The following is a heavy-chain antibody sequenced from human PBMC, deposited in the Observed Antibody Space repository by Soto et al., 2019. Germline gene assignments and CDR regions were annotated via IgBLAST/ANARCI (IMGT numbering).Heavy chain of an antibody. CDR3: ARIRRSRGWYDSDD. V-gene: IGHV2-26*01. CDR2: IFSNDEK. Sequence: QVTLKESGPVLVKPTETLTLTCTVSGFSLSNARMGGSWIRQPPGKALEWLAHIFSNDEKSYSTSLKSRLTISKDTTKSHEVLTMTNMDPVDTATYYCARIRRSRGWYDSDDWGQGTLVTVSS. D-gene: IGHD6-19*01. J-gene: IGHJ4*02. CDR1: GFSLSNARMG.